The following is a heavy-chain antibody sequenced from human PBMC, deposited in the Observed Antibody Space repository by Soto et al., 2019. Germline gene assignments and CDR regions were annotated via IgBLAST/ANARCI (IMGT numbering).Heavy chain of an antibody. J-gene: IGHJ2*01. CDR2: IYYSGST. V-gene: IGHV4-39*07. CDR3: ARGRTGDWYFDL. D-gene: IGHD1-26*01. CDR1: GDSITSNSYY. Sequence: SETLSLTCTVSGDSITSNSYYWGWIRQPPGKGLEWIGSIYYSGSTYYNPSLKSRVTISVDTSKNQFSLKLSSVTAADTAVYYCARGRTGDWYFDLWGRGTLVTVSS.